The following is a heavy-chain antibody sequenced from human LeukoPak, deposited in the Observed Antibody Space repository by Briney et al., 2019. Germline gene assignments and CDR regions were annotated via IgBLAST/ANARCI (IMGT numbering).Heavy chain of an antibody. CDR3: ARIRGGNNYHFDY. CDR2: INPNSGGT. D-gene: IGHD1-26*01. Sequence: ASVKVSCKASGYTFTGYYMHWVRQAPGQGLEWMGWINPNSGGTNYAQNFQGRVTMTRDTSISTGCMELSRLGSDDTALYYCARIRGGNNYHFDYWGQGTLVTVSS. V-gene: IGHV1-2*02. CDR1: GYTFTGYY. J-gene: IGHJ4*02.